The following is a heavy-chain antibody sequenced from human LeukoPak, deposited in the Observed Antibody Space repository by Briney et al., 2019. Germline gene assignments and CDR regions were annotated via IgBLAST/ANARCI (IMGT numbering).Heavy chain of an antibody. CDR1: GGSFSGYY. CDR3: ARGLSLQTRTTIGYYYYGMDV. V-gene: IGHV4-34*01. Sequence: SETLSLTCAVYGGSFSGYYWSWIRQPPGKGLEWIGEINHSGSTNYNPSLKSRVTISVDTSKNQFSLKLSSVTAADTAVYYCARGLSLQTRTTIGYYYYGMDVWGQGTTVTVSS. J-gene: IGHJ6*02. CDR2: INHSGST. D-gene: IGHD1-7*01.